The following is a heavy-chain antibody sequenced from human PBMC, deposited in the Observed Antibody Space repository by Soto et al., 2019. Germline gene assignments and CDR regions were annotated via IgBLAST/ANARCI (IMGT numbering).Heavy chain of an antibody. V-gene: IGHV1-8*02. CDR3: ARDEGEDYGDFFRL. CDR2: MNTNSGNR. Sequence: QVQLVQSGAELKKPGASVKVSCKTSGYTFTDYDINWVRLAPGLGLEWLGWMNTNSGNRGHAQKFQGRINMTRDASINTAYLELSGLTSEDTDIYFCARDEGEDYGDFFRLWGQGTLVAVSS. J-gene: IGHJ4*02. D-gene: IGHD4-17*01. CDR1: GYTFTDYD.